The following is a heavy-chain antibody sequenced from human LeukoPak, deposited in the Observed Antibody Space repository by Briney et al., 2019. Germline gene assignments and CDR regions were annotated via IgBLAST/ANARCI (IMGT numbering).Heavy chain of an antibody. CDR2: ISYDGSNK. V-gene: IGHV3-30*03. Sequence: GGSLRLSCAASGFTFSSYGMHWVRQAPDKGLEWVAVISYDGSNKYYTDSVKGRFTISRDNAKNSLYLQMNSLRAEDTAVYYCARVQWELHNFDYWGQGTLVTVSS. D-gene: IGHD1-26*01. CDR3: ARVQWELHNFDY. CDR1: GFTFSSYG. J-gene: IGHJ4*02.